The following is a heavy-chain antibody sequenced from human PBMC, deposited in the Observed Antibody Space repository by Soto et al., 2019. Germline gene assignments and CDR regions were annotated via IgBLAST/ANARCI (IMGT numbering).Heavy chain of an antibody. CDR2: IYYSGSS. CDR3: ARSYYDSEIDY. V-gene: IGHV4-59*01. CDR1: GVSISSYY. Sequence: SETLSLTCAVSGVSISSYYWSWIRQPPGKGLEWIGYIYYSGSSNYNAASKSGVTILVGTSNNKFSLLLMSGTAAEAAAEYCARSYYDSEIDYWGQGTLVTVSS. J-gene: IGHJ4*02. D-gene: IGHD3-22*01.